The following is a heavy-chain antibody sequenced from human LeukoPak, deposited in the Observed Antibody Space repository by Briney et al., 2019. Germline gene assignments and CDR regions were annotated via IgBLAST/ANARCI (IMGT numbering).Heavy chain of an antibody. V-gene: IGHV4-59*01. CDR1: GGSISSYY. D-gene: IGHD4-23*01. CDR2: IYNSGST. CDR3: ARALRLWGGNSGIAFDI. J-gene: IGHJ3*02. Sequence: SETLSLTCTVSGGSISSYYWSWIRQPPGKGLEWIGYIYNSGSTNYNHSLKSPVTISEDMSNNQFSLKLSSVTAADTAVYYCARALRLWGGNSGIAFDIWGQGTMVTVSS.